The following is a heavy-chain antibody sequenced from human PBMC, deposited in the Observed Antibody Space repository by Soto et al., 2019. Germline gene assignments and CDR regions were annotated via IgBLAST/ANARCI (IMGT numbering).Heavy chain of an antibody. CDR1: GYSFTSYW. D-gene: IGHD2-2*01. CDR2: IYPGDPDT. Sequence: GESLKISCKGSGYSFTSYWIGWVRQMPGKGLEWMGIIYPGDPDTRYSPSFQGQVTISADKSISTAYLQWSSLKASDTAMYYCARPSYCSSTSCIDYYGMDVWGQGTTVTVSS. V-gene: IGHV5-51*01. J-gene: IGHJ6*02. CDR3: ARPSYCSSTSCIDYYGMDV.